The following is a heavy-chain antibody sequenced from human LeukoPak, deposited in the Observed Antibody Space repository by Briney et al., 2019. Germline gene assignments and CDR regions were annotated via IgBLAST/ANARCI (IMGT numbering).Heavy chain of an antibody. V-gene: IGHV4-61*02. CDR3: ARGPQPPLGVPAATYFDY. CDR2: IYTSGST. CDR1: GGSISSGSYY. J-gene: IGHJ4*02. D-gene: IGHD2-2*01. Sequence: SQALSLTCTVSGGSISSGSYYWGWLRQPAGKGLEWIGRIYTSGSTNYNPSLKSRVTISVDTSKNQFSLKLSSVTAADTAVYYCARGPQPPLGVPAATYFDYWGQGTLVTVSS.